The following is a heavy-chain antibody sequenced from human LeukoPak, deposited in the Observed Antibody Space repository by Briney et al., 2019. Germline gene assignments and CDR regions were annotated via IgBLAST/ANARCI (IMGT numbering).Heavy chain of an antibody. Sequence: ETLSLTCTVSGGSISSSSYYWGWIRQPPGKGLEWIGSIYYSGSTYYNPSLKSRVTISVDTSKNQFSLKLSSVTAADTAVYYCARQTGSGLFSLPGGQGTLVTVSS. D-gene: IGHD3-10*01. CDR2: IYYSGST. CDR3: ARQTGSGLFSLP. J-gene: IGHJ4*02. V-gene: IGHV4-39*01. CDR1: GGSISSSSYY.